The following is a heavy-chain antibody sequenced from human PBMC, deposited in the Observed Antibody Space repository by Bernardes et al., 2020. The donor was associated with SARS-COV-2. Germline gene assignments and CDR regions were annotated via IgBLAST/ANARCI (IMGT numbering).Heavy chain of an antibody. CDR2: INSDGSST. CDR3: ARDWATETTGDWLDP. D-gene: IGHD1-1*01. Sequence: GGSLRLSCAASGFTFSSYWMHWVRQAPGKGLVWVSRINSDGSSTSYADSVKGRFTISRDNAKNTLYLQMNSLRAEDTAVYYCARDWATETTGDWLDPWGQGTLVTVSS. V-gene: IGHV3-74*01. J-gene: IGHJ5*02. CDR1: GFTFSSYW.